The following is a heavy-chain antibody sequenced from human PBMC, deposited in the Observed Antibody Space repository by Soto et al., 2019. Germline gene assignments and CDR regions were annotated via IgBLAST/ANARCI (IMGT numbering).Heavy chain of an antibody. J-gene: IGHJ6*01. CDR1: GGTFSSYA. V-gene: IGHV1-69*01. CDR3: ARSQGSSTSLEIYYYYYYGMDV. D-gene: IGHD2-2*01. CDR2: IIPISGTA. Sequence: QVQLVQSGAEVKKPGSSVKVSCKASGGTFSSYAISWVRQAPGQGLEWMGGIIPISGTANYAQKFQGRVTIIAEESTSTAYMELSSLRSEDTAVYYCARSQGSSTSLEIYYYYYYGMDVWGQGTTVTVSS.